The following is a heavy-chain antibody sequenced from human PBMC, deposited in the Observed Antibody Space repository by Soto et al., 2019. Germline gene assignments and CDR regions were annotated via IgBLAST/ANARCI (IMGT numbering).Heavy chain of an antibody. CDR2: IYHSGST. V-gene: IGHV4-30-2*01. CDR1: GGSISSGGYS. D-gene: IGHD3-22*01. J-gene: IGHJ3*02. Sequence: QLQLQESGSGLVKPSQTLSLTCAVSGGSISSGGYSWSWIRQPPGKGLEWIGYIYHSGSTYYNPSLKSRVTLSVARSKNQFSLKLSSVTAADTAVYYCASNSGYYAFAIWGQGTMVTVSS. CDR3: ASNSGYYAFAI.